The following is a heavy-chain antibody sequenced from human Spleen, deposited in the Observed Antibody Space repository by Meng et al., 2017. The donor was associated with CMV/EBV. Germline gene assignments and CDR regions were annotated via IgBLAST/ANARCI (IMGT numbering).Heavy chain of an antibody. CDR3: ARSPGYYYGMDV. CDR1: GFTFSSYS. Sequence: GESLKISCAASGFTFSSYSMNWVRQAPGKGLEWVSSISSGSDYIYYADSVKGRFTISRDNAKNSLYLQMNSLRAEDTAVYYCARSPGYYYGMDVWGQGTTVTVSS. V-gene: IGHV3-21*01. CDR2: ISSGSDYI. J-gene: IGHJ6*02.